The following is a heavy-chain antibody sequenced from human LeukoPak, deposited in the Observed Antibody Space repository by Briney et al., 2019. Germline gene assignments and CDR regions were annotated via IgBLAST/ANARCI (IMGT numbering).Heavy chain of an antibody. V-gene: IGHV4-61*01. CDR2: IYYSGST. J-gene: IGHJ4*02. D-gene: IGHD2-2*01. CDR3: ARARCSSTSCYVFDY. CDR1: GGSVSSGSYY. Sequence: PSETLSLTCTVSGGSVSSGSYYWSWIRQPPGKGLEWTGYIYYSGSTNYNPSLKSRVTISVDTSKNQFSLKLSSVTAADTAVYYCARARCSSTSCYVFDYWGQGTLVTVSS.